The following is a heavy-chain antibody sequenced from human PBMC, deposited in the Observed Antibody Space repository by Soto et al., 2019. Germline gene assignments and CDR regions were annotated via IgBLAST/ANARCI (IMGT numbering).Heavy chain of an antibody. CDR2: IYYSGRT. CDR1: GGSISSGGYY. V-gene: IGHV4-31*03. D-gene: IGHD1-1*01. J-gene: IGHJ4*02. Sequence: SETLSLTCTVSGGSISSGGYYWSWFRQHPGKGLEWIGYIYYSGRTYYNPSLKSRVTISVDTSKNQFSLKLSSVTAADTAVYYCARRYGYSFDYWGQGTLVTVSS. CDR3: ARRYGYSFDY.